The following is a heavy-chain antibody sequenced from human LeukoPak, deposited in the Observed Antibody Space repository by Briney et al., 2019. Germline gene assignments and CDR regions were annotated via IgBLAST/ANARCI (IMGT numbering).Heavy chain of an antibody. Sequence: GESLKISCKGSGYSFTSYWIAWVRQMPGKGLECMGIIYPGDSDTRYSPSFQGQVTISADKSISTAYLQWSSLKASDTAMYYCARLGYYGSGSQNWFDPWGQGTLVTVSS. D-gene: IGHD3-10*01. CDR1: GYSFTSYW. V-gene: IGHV5-51*01. CDR2: IYPGDSDT. CDR3: ARLGYYGSGSQNWFDP. J-gene: IGHJ5*02.